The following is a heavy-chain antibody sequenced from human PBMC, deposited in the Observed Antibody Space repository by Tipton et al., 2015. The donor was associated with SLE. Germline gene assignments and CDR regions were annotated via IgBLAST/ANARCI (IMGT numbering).Heavy chain of an antibody. V-gene: IGHV4-34*12. Sequence: TLSLTCAVYGGSFNGYFWTWIRQPPGKGLEWIGEIIHSGVTNYNPSLRSRVTIPVDVSKNQVSLKLSSVTAADTAVYYCARVAPAEVFDYWGQGTLVTVSS. CDR1: GGSFNGYF. CDR3: ARVAPAEVFDY. D-gene: IGHD2-2*01. CDR2: IIHSGVT. J-gene: IGHJ4*02.